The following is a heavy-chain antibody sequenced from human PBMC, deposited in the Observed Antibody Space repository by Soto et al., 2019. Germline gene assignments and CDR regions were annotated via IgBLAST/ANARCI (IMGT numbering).Heavy chain of an antibody. J-gene: IGHJ3*01. D-gene: IGHD1-1*01. CDR3: ARLKRTPNDAFDV. Sequence: SETLSLPCSVSGGSMYRSNWWSWVRHPPGKGLEWIAEIYHSGNTNYNPSLTSRVTISVDKSKNQFSLMLTSVTAADTAVYYCARLKRTPNDAFDVWGKGTMVPLSS. V-gene: IGHV4-4*02. CDR1: GGSMYRSNW. CDR2: IYHSGNT.